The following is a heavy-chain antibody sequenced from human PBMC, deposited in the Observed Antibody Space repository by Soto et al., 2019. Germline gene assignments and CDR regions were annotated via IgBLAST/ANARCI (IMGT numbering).Heavy chain of an antibody. D-gene: IGHD1-26*01. CDR1: GFSLSKARMG. CDR2: IFWNDER. J-gene: IGHJ4*02. CDR3: ARALREGIPIYYFDS. V-gene: IGHV2-26*01. Sequence: QVTLKESGPVLVKPTETLTLTCTVSGFSLSKARMGVSWIRQPPGKALEWLAHIFWNDERAYNTSLKSRLPISRATSKSQVVLTMTTVDPVDTGTYFCARALREGIPIYYFDSWGQGTLVTVSS.